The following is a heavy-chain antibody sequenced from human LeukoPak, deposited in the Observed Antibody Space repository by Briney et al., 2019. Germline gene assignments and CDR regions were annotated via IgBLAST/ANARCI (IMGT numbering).Heavy chain of an antibody. CDR2: IDPSDSST. CDR1: GYTLTNSY. Sequence: ASLKVSCKASGYTLTNSYMHWVRQAPGQGLEWMGMIDPSDSSTNYAQKFQCRVTMTRDTSTSTVYMELSSLRSEDTAVYYCARDRGENWFDPWGQGTLVIVSS. CDR3: ARDRGENWFDP. V-gene: IGHV1-46*01. J-gene: IGHJ5*02.